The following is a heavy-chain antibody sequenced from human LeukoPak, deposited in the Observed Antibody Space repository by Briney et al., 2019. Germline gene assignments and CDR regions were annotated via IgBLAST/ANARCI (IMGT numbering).Heavy chain of an antibody. D-gene: IGHD3-10*01. V-gene: IGHV1-69*13. Sequence: SVKVSCTASGYTFTSYAISWVRQAPGQGLEWMGGIIPIFGTANYAQKFQGRVTITADESTSTAYMELSSLRSEDTAVYYCARRTMVRGVDTWGQGTLVTVSS. J-gene: IGHJ5*02. CDR1: GYTFTSYA. CDR2: IIPIFGTA. CDR3: ARRTMVRGVDT.